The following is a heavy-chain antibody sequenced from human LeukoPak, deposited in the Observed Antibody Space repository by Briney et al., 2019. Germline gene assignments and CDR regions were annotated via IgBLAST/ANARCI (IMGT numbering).Heavy chain of an antibody. CDR2: IIPIFGTA. CDR1: GGTFSSYA. CDR3: ASRETGWFDP. V-gene: IGHV1-69*13. J-gene: IGHJ5*02. Sequence: SVKVSCKASGGTFSSYAISWVRQAPGQGLEWMGGIIPIFGTANYAQKFQGRVTITAGESTSTAYMELSSLRSEDTAVYYCASRETGWFDPWGQGTLVTVSS. D-gene: IGHD1-26*01.